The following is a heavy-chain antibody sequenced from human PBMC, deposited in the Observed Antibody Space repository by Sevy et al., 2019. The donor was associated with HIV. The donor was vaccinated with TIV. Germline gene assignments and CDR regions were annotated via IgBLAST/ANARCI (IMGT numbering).Heavy chain of an antibody. D-gene: IGHD1-26*01. CDR3: ARAGRRWELFY. Sequence: ASVKVACKVYGHTLNRLAMHWVRQAPGKGLEWMGSFDPEDGETFYAQKFQGRVTMTTDTSTSTAYMELRSLRSDDTAVYYCARAGRRWELFYWGQGTLVTVSS. V-gene: IGHV1-24*01. J-gene: IGHJ4*02. CDR2: FDPEDGET. CDR1: GHTLNRLA.